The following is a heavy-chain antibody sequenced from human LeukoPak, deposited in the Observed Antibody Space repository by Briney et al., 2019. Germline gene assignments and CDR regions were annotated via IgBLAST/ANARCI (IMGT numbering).Heavy chain of an antibody. CDR2: INHSGST. D-gene: IGHD3-22*01. CDR3: ARTYYYDSSGYYSLFNYYGMDV. J-gene: IGHJ6*02. Sequence: SETLSLTRAVYGGSFSGYYWSWIRQPPGKGLEWIGEINHSGSTNYNPSLKSRVTISVDTSKNQFSLKLSSVTAADTAVYYCARTYYYDSSGYYSLFNYYGMDVWGQGTTVTVSS. V-gene: IGHV4-34*01. CDR1: GGSFSGYY.